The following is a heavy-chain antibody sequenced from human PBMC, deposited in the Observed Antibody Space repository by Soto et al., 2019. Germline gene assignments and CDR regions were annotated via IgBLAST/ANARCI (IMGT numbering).Heavy chain of an antibody. CDR2: ISWNSGSI. Sequence: EVQLVESGGGLVQPGRSLRLSCAASGFTFDDYAMHWVRQAPGKGLEWVSGISWNSGSIGYADSVKGRFTISRDNAKNSLYLQMNSLRAEDTALYYCAKDSKAGLVATIIDYWGQGTLVTVSS. CDR3: AKDSKAGLVATIIDY. CDR1: GFTFDDYA. J-gene: IGHJ4*02. V-gene: IGHV3-9*01. D-gene: IGHD5-12*01.